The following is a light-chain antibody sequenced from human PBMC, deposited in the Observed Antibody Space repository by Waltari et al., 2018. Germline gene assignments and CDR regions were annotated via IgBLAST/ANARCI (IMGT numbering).Light chain of an antibody. CDR2: DAS. CDR3: QQYSNWYT. V-gene: IGKV3-15*01. J-gene: IGKJ2*01. Sequence: EILMTKSPATLSVSPGERATLSCRVSQSVSSTLAWYQQKPGQAPRLLIYDASTRATGIPARFSGSGSGTEFTLTISSLQSEDFAVYYCQQYSNWYTFGQGTKLEIK. CDR1: QSVSST.